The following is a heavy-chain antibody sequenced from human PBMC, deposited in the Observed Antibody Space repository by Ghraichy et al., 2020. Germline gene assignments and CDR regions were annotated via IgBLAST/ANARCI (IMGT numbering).Heavy chain of an antibody. J-gene: IGHJ4*02. CDR2: IKQDGSEK. Sequence: GESLNISCAASGFTFSSYWMSWVRQAPGKGLEWVANIKQDGSEKYYVDSVKGRFTISRDNAKNSLYLQMNSLRAEDTAVYYCARDPRVVVITRGEDYWGQGTLVTVSS. D-gene: IGHD3-22*01. CDR1: GFTFSSYW. CDR3: ARDPRVVVITRGEDY. V-gene: IGHV3-7*03.